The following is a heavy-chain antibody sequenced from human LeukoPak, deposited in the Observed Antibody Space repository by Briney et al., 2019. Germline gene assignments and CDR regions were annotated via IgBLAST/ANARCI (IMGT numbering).Heavy chain of an antibody. CDR3: ARAPRGYCSSTSCYLGALDY. CDR2: IYYSGST. Sequence: SETLSLTCTVSGGSVSSGSYYWSWIRQPPGKGLERIGYIYYSGSTNYNPSLKSRVTTSVDTSKNQFSLKLSSVTAADTAVYYCARAPRGYCSSTSCYLGALDYWGQGTLVTVSS. CDR1: GGSVSSGSYY. J-gene: IGHJ4*02. D-gene: IGHD2-2*01. V-gene: IGHV4-61*01.